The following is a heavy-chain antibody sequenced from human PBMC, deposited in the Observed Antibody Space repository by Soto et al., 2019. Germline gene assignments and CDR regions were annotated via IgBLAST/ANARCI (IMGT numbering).Heavy chain of an antibody. CDR2: INHSGST. D-gene: IGHD6-19*01. CDR3: ARAHSTGWHYFDY. Sequence: PSETLSLTRAVYGGSFSGYYWTWIRQPPGTGLEWIGEINHSGSTNYNPSLKSRVTISVDRSKNQFSLKLSSVTAADTAVYYCARAHSTGWHYFDYWGPGTLVTVSS. V-gene: IGHV4-34*01. CDR1: GGSFSGYY. J-gene: IGHJ4*02.